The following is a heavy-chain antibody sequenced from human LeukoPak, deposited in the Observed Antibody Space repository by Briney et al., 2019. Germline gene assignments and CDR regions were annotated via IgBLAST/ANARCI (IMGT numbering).Heavy chain of an antibody. Sequence: SETLSLTCAVYGGSFSGYYWSWIRQPPGKGLEWIGEINHSGSTNYNPSLKSRVTISVDTSKNQFSLKLSSVTAADTALYYCARGWSKDVRLPPGRYYMDVWGKGTTVTVSS. CDR1: GGSFSGYY. CDR2: INHSGST. J-gene: IGHJ6*03. CDR3: ARGWSKDVRLPPGRYYMDV. V-gene: IGHV4-34*01. D-gene: IGHD4-11*01.